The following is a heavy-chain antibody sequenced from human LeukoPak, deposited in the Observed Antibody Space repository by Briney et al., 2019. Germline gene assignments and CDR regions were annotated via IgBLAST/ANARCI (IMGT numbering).Heavy chain of an antibody. D-gene: IGHD3-10*01. J-gene: IGHJ6*02. Sequence: PGGSLRLSCAASGFTFSYYWMSWVRRAPGKGLEWVANIKQDGSEKYYVDSVKGRFTISRENGRNSLYLQMNSLRAEDTAVFYCARVPNTMLRGVITLMDVWGQGTTVTVSS. CDR1: GFTFSYYW. V-gene: IGHV3-7*01. CDR2: IKQDGSEK. CDR3: ARVPNTMLRGVITLMDV.